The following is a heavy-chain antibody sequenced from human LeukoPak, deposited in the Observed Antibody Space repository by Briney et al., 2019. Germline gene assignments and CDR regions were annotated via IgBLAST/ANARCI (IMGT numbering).Heavy chain of an antibody. CDR2: ISSSGSTI. D-gene: IGHD4-17*01. Sequence: GGSLRLSCAASGFTFSGYEMNWVRQAPGKGLEWVSYISSSGSTIYYADSVKGRFTISRDNAKNSLYLQMNSLRAEDTAVYYCARDPSYGDYADYWGQGTLVTVSS. CDR3: ARDPSYGDYADY. V-gene: IGHV3-48*03. CDR1: GFTFSGYE. J-gene: IGHJ4*02.